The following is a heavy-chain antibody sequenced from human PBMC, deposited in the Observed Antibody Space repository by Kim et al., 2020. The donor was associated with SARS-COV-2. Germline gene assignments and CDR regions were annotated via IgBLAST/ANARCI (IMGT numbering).Heavy chain of an antibody. CDR2: ISHSGST. D-gene: IGHD3-10*01. CDR1: GAPMSSYY. V-gene: IGHV4-59*08. CDR3: AGHERRNYGSNTYYPDNFDY. Sequence: SETLSLTCTVSGAPMSSYYWSWIRQPPGKGLEWIGYISHSGSTTYSDSLKNRVTISVDTSKSQLSLQLTSVTAADTAVYYCAGHERRNYGSNTYYPDNFDYWGRGSLLFVSS. J-gene: IGHJ4*02.